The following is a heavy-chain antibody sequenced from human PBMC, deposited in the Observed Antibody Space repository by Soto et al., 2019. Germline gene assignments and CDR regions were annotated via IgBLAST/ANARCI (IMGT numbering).Heavy chain of an antibody. CDR3: ARFVRHQLPTIDY. D-gene: IGHD1-26*01. Sequence: ASVKVSCKASGYTFSNYDINWVRQATGQGLEWLGWMNPSSGYTGYAQKFQGRVTMTGDTSVSTAYMELSSLTSADTAVYYCARFVRHQLPTIDYWGQGALVTVSS. CDR1: GYTFSNYD. CDR2: MNPSSGYT. J-gene: IGHJ4*02. V-gene: IGHV1-8*01.